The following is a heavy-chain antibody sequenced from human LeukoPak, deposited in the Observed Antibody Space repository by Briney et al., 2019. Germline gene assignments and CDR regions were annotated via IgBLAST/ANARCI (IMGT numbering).Heavy chain of an antibody. D-gene: IGHD2-2*01. CDR2: VRSKAYDGTK. Sequence: GGSLRLSCTASGFTFGDYAMSWVRQAPGKGLEWVGFVRSKAYDGTKEYAASVKGRFTISRNDSKSIAYLQMNSLKTEDTAVYYCIRMARYCSGTTCYAAFDIWGRGTMVAVSS. V-gene: IGHV3-49*04. CDR3: IRMARYCSGTTCYAAFDI. J-gene: IGHJ3*02. CDR1: GFTFGDYA.